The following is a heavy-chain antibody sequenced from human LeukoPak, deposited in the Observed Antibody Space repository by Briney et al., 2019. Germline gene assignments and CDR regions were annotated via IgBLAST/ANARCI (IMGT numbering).Heavy chain of an antibody. J-gene: IGHJ4*02. CDR2: IYYSGST. V-gene: IGHV4-59*11. CDR1: GGSISRHY. CDR3: ARVDYSNLFDY. Sequence: SDTLSLPCTVSGGSISRHYWSWIRQPPGKGLEWIGYIYYSGSTNYSPSLKSRVTISVDTSKNQFSLKLSSVTAADTAVYYCARVDYSNLFDYWGQGTLVTVSS. D-gene: IGHD4-11*01.